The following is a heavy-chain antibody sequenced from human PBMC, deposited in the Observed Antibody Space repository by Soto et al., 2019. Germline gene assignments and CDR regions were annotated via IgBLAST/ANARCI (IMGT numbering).Heavy chain of an antibody. V-gene: IGHV1-3*01. D-gene: IGHD6-19*01. Sequence: GASVKVSCKASGYTFTSYAMHWVRQAPGQRLEWMGWINAGNGTTKYSQKFQDRVTITRDTSASTAYMELSSLRSEDTAVYYCARFKSTCRAVANLYDSSGQGSLVTVSA. CDR3: ARFKSTCRAVANLYDS. J-gene: IGHJ5*01. CDR1: GYTFTSYA. CDR2: INAGNGTT.